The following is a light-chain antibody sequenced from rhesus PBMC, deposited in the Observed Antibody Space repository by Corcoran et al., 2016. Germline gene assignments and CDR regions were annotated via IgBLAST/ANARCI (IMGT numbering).Light chain of an antibody. V-gene: IGKV1-18*01. CDR3: QQGYNTPFT. CDR1: QGISSW. J-gene: IGKJ3*01. Sequence: DIQMTQSPSSLSASVGDKVTITCRASQGISSWLAWYQQKPGKAPKILIYAASSLKSGVPSRFSGSGSGTDYTLTISSLQPEDFATYYCQQGYNTPFTFGPGTKLDIK. CDR2: AAS.